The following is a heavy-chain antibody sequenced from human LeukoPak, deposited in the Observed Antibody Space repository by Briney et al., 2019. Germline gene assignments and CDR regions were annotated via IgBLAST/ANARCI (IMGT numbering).Heavy chain of an antibody. Sequence: PEGSLRLSCVASGFTFSSYAMSWVRQAPGKGLEWVSCISGSGGSTYYADSVKGRFTISRDNSKNTLYLQMNSLRAEDTAVYYCAKEGYSGRPHDAFDFWGQGTMVTVSS. CDR2: ISGSGGST. CDR1: GFTFSSYA. D-gene: IGHD1-26*01. CDR3: AKEGYSGRPHDAFDF. V-gene: IGHV3-23*01. J-gene: IGHJ3*01.